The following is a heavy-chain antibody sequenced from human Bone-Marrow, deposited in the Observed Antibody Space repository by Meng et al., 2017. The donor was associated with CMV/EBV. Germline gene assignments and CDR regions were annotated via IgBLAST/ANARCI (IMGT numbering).Heavy chain of an antibody. D-gene: IGHD1-26*01. CDR3: ASEVVPAARHLIVGATTAFDY. CDR1: GYTFTSYY. Sequence: SVKVSCKASGYTFTSYYMHWVRQAPGQGLEWMGGIIPIFGTANYAQKFQGRVTITTDESTSTAYMELSSLRSEDTAVYYCASEVVPAARHLIVGATTAFDYWGQGTLVTVSS. V-gene: IGHV1-69*05. J-gene: IGHJ4*02. CDR2: IIPIFGTA.